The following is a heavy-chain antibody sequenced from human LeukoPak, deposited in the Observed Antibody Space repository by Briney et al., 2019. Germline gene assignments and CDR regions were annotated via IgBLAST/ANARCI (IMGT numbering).Heavy chain of an antibody. D-gene: IGHD4-17*01. J-gene: IGHJ4*02. Sequence: PGGSLRLSCAASGFTFSSYGMHWVRQAPGKGLEWVAVIWYDGSNKCYADSVKGRFTISRDNSKNTLYLQMNSLRAEDTAVYYCAKDIYGDYDVFDYWGQGTLVTVSS. CDR1: GFTFSSYG. V-gene: IGHV3-30*02. CDR2: IWYDGSNK. CDR3: AKDIYGDYDVFDY.